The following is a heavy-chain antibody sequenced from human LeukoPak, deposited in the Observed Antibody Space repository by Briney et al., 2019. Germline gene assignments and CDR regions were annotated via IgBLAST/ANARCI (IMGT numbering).Heavy chain of an antibody. V-gene: IGHV3-11*01. CDR2: ISSSGSTI. D-gene: IGHD3-22*01. CDR3: ARDRYYDSSGYWGY. Sequence: GGSLRLSYAASGFTFSDYYMSWIRQAPGKGLEWVSYISSSGSTIYYADSVKGRFTISRDNAKNSLYLQMNSLRAEDTAVYYCARDRYYDSSGYWGYWGQGTLVTVSS. J-gene: IGHJ4*02. CDR1: GFTFSDYY.